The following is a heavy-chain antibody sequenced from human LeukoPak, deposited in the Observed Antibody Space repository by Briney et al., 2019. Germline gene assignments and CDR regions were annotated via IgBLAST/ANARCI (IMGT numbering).Heavy chain of an antibody. V-gene: IGHV4-59*08. Sequence: SETLSLTCTVSGGSITSLHWIWIRPAPGKGLEGIGFLYYSGRNKYHPSLQSRVTISLDTSEKKFSLKVTSVTAADTAVYYCTRLLDNDSSGDPDTFDMWGQGTVVTVSS. CDR2: LYYSGRN. CDR1: GGSITSLH. J-gene: IGHJ3*02. CDR3: TRLLDNDSSGDPDTFDM. D-gene: IGHD3-22*01.